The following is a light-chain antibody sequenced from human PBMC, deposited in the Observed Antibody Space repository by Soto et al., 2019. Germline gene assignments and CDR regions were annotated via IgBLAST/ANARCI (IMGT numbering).Light chain of an antibody. CDR2: AAS. CDR3: QQANSIPLT. V-gene: IGKV1-12*01. CDR1: QGISSW. Sequence: DIQMTQSPSSVSASVGDRVTITCRASQGISSWLAWYQRKPGEAPKLLIYAASSWQSGVPSRFSGGGSGTDFSLTISSRQTEDSATYYCQQANSIPLTFGQGTKVEIK. J-gene: IGKJ1*01.